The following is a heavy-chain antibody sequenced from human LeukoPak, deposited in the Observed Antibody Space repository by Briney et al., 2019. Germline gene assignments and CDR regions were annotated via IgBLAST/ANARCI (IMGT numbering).Heavy chain of an antibody. CDR2: MSNDGINK. D-gene: IGHD3-22*01. J-gene: IGHJ5*02. V-gene: IGHV3-30-3*01. Sequence: PGRSLRLSCAASGFTFSSYAMHWVRQAPGKGLEWVAVMSNDGINKYYAGSVKGRFTISRDNSKNTLFLQMNSLRPEDTAVYYCARDPYDSSGYYWSGYGSTYHWGQGTLVTVSS. CDR3: ARDPYDSSGYYWSGYGSTYH. CDR1: GFTFSSYA.